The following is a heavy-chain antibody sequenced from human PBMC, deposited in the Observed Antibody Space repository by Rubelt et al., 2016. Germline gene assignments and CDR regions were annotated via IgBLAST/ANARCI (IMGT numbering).Heavy chain of an antibody. CDR2: INPNSGGT. Sequence: QVQLVQSGAEVKKPGASVKVSCKASGYTFTSYDINWVRQATGQGLEWKGWINPNSGGTNYAQKFQGRVTMTRDTSISTAYMELSRLRSDDTAVYYCARDSRRNWGGYFDLWGRGTLVTVSS. CDR1: GYTFTSYD. J-gene: IGHJ2*01. CDR3: ARDSRRNWGGYFDL. D-gene: IGHD7-27*01. V-gene: IGHV1-2*02.